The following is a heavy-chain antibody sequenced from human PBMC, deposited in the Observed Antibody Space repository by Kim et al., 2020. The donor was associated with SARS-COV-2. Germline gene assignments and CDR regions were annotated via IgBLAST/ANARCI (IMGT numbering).Heavy chain of an antibody. V-gene: IGHV4-34*01. J-gene: IGHJ3*02. CDR3: ARATYSSGDDI. CDR2: INHSGST. D-gene: IGHD6-19*01. CDR1: GGSFSGYY. Sequence: SETLSLTCAVYGGSFSGYYWSWIRQPPGKGLEWIGEINHSGSTNYNPSLKSRVTISVDTSKNQFSLKLSSVTAADTAVYYCARATYSSGDDIWGQGTMVTVSS.